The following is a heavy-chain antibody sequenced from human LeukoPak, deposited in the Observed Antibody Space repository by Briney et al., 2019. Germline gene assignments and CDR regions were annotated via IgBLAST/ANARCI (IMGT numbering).Heavy chain of an antibody. CDR3: ARDRDYYRDFDY. CDR2: ISYDGSNR. V-gene: IGHV3-30-3*01. D-gene: IGHD4-17*01. CDR1: GFTFSSYA. J-gene: IGHJ4*02. Sequence: GGSLRLSCAASGFTFSSYAMHWVRQAPGKGLELVAVISYDGSNRYYADSVKGRFTISRDNSKNTLYLQMNSLRAEDTAVYYCARDRDYYRDFDYWGQGTLVTVSS.